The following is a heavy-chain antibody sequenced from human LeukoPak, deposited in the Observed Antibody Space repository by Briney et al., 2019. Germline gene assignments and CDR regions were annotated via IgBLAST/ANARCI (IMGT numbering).Heavy chain of an antibody. CDR3: ARLEIAAAGNRWFDP. D-gene: IGHD6-13*01. CDR1: GGSISSSSYY. Sequence: PSETLSLTCTVSGGSISSSSYYWGWIRQPPGKGLEWIGSGYYSGSTYYNPSLKSRVTISVDTSKNQFSLKLSSVTAADTAVYYCARLEIAAAGNRWFDPWGQETLVTVSS. V-gene: IGHV4-39*07. J-gene: IGHJ5*02. CDR2: GYYSGST.